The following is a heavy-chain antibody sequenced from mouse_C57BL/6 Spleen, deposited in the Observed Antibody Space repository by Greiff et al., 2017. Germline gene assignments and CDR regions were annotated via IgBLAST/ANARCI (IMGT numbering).Heavy chain of an antibody. D-gene: IGHD2-3*01. V-gene: IGHV6-6*01. CDR2: IRNKANNHAT. J-gene: IGHJ4*01. CDR3: TNYDGYYYYAMDY. Sequence: EVQRVESGGGLVQPGGSMKLSCAASGFSFSDAWMDWVRQSPEKGLEWVAEIRNKANNHATYYAESVKGRYTISRNDSKSSFNLQMNSLSAEDTGIYYCTNYDGYYYYAMDYWGQGTSVTVSS. CDR1: GFSFSDAW.